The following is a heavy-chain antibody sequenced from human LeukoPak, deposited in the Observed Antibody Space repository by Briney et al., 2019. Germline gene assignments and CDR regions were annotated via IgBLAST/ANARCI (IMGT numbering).Heavy chain of an antibody. CDR3: ARENLAAAADY. CDR2: IRGDGSMT. D-gene: IGHD6-25*01. V-gene: IGHV3-74*01. J-gene: IGHJ4*02. CDR1: EFTFSAYW. Sequence: GGSLRLSCAASEFTFSAYWMHWVRQAPGKGLVWVSRIRGDGSMTNYADSVKGRFTISRDNAKNTLYLQMNSLRLEDTAVYYCARENLAAAADYWGQGTVATVSS.